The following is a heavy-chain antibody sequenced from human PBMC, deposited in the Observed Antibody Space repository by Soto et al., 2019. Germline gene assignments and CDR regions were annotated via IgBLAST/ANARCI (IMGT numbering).Heavy chain of an antibody. D-gene: IGHD4-4*01. CDR1: GFTFSSYA. CDR3: ATDQEVRSESEVRYFEL. V-gene: IGHV3-23*01. CDR2: ISGSGGST. J-gene: IGHJ2*01. Sequence: EVQLLESGGGLVQPGGSLRLSCAASGFTFSSYAMSWVRQAPGKGLGWVSGISGSGGSTFYADSVRGRFTISRDNSKSTLYLQMNTLRAEDTAVYNCATDQEVRSESEVRYFELWGRGTLVTVSS.